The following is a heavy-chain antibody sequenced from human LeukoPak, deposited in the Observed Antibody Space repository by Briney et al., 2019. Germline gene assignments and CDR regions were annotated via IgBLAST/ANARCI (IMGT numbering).Heavy chain of an antibody. Sequence: SETLSLTCTVSGGSIRSTSYYWGWIRQPAGKGLEWIRSIYYSGSTYYNPSLKSRVTISVDTSKNQFSLKLSSVTAADTAVYYCGRLFYDFWSGHYYYYMDVWGKGTTVTVSS. D-gene: IGHD3-3*01. V-gene: IGHV4-39*01. CDR1: GGSIRSTSYY. CDR3: GRLFYDFWSGHYYYYMDV. CDR2: IYYSGST. J-gene: IGHJ6*03.